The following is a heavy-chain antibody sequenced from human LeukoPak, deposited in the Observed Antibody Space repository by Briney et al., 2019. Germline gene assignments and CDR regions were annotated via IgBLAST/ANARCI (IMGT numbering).Heavy chain of an antibody. D-gene: IGHD4-23*01. J-gene: IGHJ4*02. CDR2: INHGGST. CDR3: ARGPGYGGNSEGYFDY. V-gene: IGHV4-34*01. Sequence: SETLSLTCAVYGGSFSGYYWSWIRQPPRKGLEWVGEINHGGSTNYNPSLKSRVTISVDTSKNQFSLKLSSVTAADTAVYYCARGPGYGGNSEGYFDYWGRGTLVTVSS. CDR1: GGSFSGYY.